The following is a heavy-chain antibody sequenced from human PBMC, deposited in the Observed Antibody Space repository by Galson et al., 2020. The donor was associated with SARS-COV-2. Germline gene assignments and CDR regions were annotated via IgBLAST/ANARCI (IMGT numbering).Heavy chain of an antibody. CDR3: AKDVGGSVVLITAARKSDENWLDP. Sequence: GESLKISCAASGFTFSTFVMSWVRLAPGRGLEWVSTISATGGNTYYAASVKGRFTISRDNSRSTLYLQMNRLSVEDTATYYCAKDVGGSVVLITAARKSDENWLDPWGQGTLVTVSS. D-gene: IGHD2-8*01. CDR1: GFTFSTFV. CDR2: ISATGGNT. V-gene: IGHV3-23*01. J-gene: IGHJ5*02.